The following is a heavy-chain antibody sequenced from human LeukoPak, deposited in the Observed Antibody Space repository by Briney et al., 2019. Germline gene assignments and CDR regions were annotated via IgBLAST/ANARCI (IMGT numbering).Heavy chain of an antibody. Sequence: RTSETLSLTCTVSGGSISSSNYYWGWIRQPPGKGLEWIGSIYYSGNTYYNPSLKSRVTISVDTSKNQFSLKLTSVTAADTAVYYCARHYAVTAIRSGYVDYWGQGTLVTVSS. CDR3: ARHYAVTAIRSGYVDY. D-gene: IGHD2-21*02. V-gene: IGHV4-39*01. CDR2: IYYSGNT. CDR1: GGSISSSNYY. J-gene: IGHJ4*02.